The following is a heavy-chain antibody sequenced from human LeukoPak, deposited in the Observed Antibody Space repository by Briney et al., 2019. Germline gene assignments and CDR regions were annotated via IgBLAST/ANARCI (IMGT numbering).Heavy chain of an antibody. V-gene: IGHV3-74*01. D-gene: IGHD3-3*01. J-gene: IGHJ4*02. CDR3: ARARITIFGVVTHFDY. CDR1: GFTFSSYW. CDR2: INSDGSST. Sequence: GGSLRLSCAASGFTFSSYWMHWVRQAPGKGLVWVSRINSDGSSTSYADSVKGRFTISRDNAKNTLYLQMNGLRAEDTAVYYCARARITIFGVVTHFDYWGQGTLVTVSS.